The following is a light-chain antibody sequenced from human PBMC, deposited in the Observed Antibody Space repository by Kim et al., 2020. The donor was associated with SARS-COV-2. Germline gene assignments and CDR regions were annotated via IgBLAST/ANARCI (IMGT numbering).Light chain of an antibody. J-gene: IGKJ4*01. Sequence: ATIKCKSSQSILSSSNKRSFLAWYQKKPGLPPRLLIYWASTRESGVPDRFSGSGSGTDFTLTVSSLQAEDVAVYYCQQYYSSRLTFGGGTKVDIK. CDR1: QSILSSSNKRSF. CDR3: QQYYSSRLT. CDR2: WAS. V-gene: IGKV4-1*01.